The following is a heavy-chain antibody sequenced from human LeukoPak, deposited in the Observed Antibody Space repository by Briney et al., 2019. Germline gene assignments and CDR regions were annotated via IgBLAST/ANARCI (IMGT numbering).Heavy chain of an antibody. D-gene: IGHD7-27*01. V-gene: IGHV1-8*01. J-gene: IGHJ4*02. Sequence: ASVKVSCKASGDTVTSYDINRMRQATGQGLEWMGWMSPNSGNTGYAQKFQGRVTMTRDTSTGTAYLELSSLRSEDSAVYYCVRTPPNWGADFWGQGTLVTVSS. CDR1: GDTVTSYD. CDR2: MSPNSGNT. CDR3: VRTPPNWGADF.